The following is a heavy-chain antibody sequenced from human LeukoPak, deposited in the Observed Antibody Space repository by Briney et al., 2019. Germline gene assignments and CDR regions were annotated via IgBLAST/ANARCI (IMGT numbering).Heavy chain of an antibody. Sequence: GGSLRPSCAVSGFTVYNNFMHWVRQAPGKGLQWVSLIYSNGDTRYSGSVKDRFTISRDKSTNTLYLQMNGLRAEDTAFYYCATRSVSAPTWGQGILVTVSS. J-gene: IGHJ5*02. CDR3: ATRSVSAPT. D-gene: IGHD6-19*01. CDR1: GFTVYNNF. V-gene: IGHV3-53*01. CDR2: IYSNGDT.